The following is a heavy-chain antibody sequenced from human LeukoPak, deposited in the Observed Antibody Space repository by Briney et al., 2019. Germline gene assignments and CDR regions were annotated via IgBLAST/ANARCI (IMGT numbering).Heavy chain of an antibody. V-gene: IGHV3-7*01. D-gene: IGHD3-22*01. Sequence: GGSLRLSCAASGFSFSSYWMSWVRQAPGKGLEWVANIKQDGSEKYYVDSVKGRFTISRDNAKNSLYLQINSLRAEDTAVYYCARDLNYYDSSGYYNYWGQGSRVTVYS. CDR3: ARDLNYYDSSGYYNY. CDR2: IKQDGSEK. J-gene: IGHJ4*02. CDR1: GFSFSSYW.